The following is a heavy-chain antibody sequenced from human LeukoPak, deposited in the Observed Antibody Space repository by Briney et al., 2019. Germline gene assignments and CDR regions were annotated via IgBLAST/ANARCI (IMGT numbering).Heavy chain of an antibody. Sequence: GGSLRLSCAASGFIFSSKYMSWVRQAPGKGLEWVSVIYSGGSTYYADSVKGRFTISRDSSKNTLYLQMNSLRAEDTAVYYCAKGSCSSTSCPEDYWGQGTLVTVSS. D-gene: IGHD2-2*01. CDR1: GFIFSSKY. CDR2: IYSGGST. V-gene: IGHV3-53*01. J-gene: IGHJ4*02. CDR3: AKGSCSSTSCPEDY.